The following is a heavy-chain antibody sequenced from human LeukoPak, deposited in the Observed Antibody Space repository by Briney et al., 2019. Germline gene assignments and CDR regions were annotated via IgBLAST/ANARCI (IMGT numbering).Heavy chain of an antibody. J-gene: IGHJ4*02. CDR2: ISAYNGDT. D-gene: IGHD3-10*01. CDR3: ARDTALIITPGGPDY. Sequence: ASVKVSCTASGYIFASYGISWVRQAPGQGLEWMGWISAYNGDTKYAQNLQGRGTLTTDTSTGTAYMELRSLTSDDTALYYCARDTALIITPGGPDYWGRGTLITVSS. CDR1: GYIFASYG. V-gene: IGHV1-18*01.